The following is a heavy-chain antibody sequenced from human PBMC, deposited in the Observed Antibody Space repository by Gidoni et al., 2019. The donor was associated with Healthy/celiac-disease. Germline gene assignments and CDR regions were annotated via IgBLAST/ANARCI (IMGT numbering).Heavy chain of an antibody. CDR3: ARDPAVTTMETGFGY. Sequence: QVQLVQSGAEVKKPGASVKVSCKASGYTFTSYGISWVRQDPGQGLEWMGWISAYNGNTNYAQKLQGRVTMTTDTSTSTAYMELRSLRSDDTAVYYCARDPAVTTMETGFGYWGQGTLVTVSS. CDR1: GYTFTSYG. CDR2: ISAYNGNT. J-gene: IGHJ4*02. D-gene: IGHD4-17*01. V-gene: IGHV1-18*01.